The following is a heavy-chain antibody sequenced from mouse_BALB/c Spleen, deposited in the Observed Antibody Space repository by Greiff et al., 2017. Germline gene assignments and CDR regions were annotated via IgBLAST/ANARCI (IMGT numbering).Heavy chain of an antibody. V-gene: IGHV1-14*01. CDR1: GYTFTSYV. CDR3: ARGGIHYAMDY. Sequence: EVKLQESGPELVKPGASVKMSCKASGYTFTSYVMHWVKQKPGQGLEWIGYINPYNDGTKYNEKFKGKATLTSDKSSSTAYMELSSLTSEDSAVYYCARGGIHYAMDYWGQGTSVTVSS. CDR2: INPYNDGT. J-gene: IGHJ4*01.